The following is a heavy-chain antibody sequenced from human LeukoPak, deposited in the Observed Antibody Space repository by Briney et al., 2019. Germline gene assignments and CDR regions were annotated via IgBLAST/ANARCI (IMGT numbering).Heavy chain of an antibody. CDR3: ARDKALMLRGVIIRENYYYYMDV. V-gene: IGHV3-7*01. J-gene: IGHJ6*03. CDR2: IKQDGSEK. D-gene: IGHD3-10*01. Sequence: GGSLRLSCAASGFTFSNAWMSWVRQAPGKGLEWVANIKQDGSEKYFVDSVKGRFTVSRDNAKNSLYLQMNSLRAEDTAVYYCARDKALMLRGVIIRENYYYYMDVWGKGTTVTISS. CDR1: GFTFSNAW.